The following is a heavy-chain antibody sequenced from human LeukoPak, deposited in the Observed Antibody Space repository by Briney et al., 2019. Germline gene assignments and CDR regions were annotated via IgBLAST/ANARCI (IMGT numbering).Heavy chain of an antibody. J-gene: IGHJ4*02. D-gene: IGHD2/OR15-2a*01. CDR2: IYHSGST. V-gene: IGHV4-38-2*02. CDR3: ARAQESWYFDY. Sequence: SETLSLTCTVSGYSISSGYYWGWIRQPPGKGLEWIGSIYHSGSTYYNPSLKSRVTISVDTSKNQFSLKLSSVTAADTAVYYCARAQESWYFDYWGQGTLVTVSS. CDR1: GYSISSGYY.